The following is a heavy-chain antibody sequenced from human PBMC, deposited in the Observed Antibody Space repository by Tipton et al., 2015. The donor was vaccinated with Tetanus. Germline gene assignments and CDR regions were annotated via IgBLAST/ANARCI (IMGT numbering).Heavy chain of an antibody. V-gene: IGHV3-21*01. D-gene: IGHD4-17*01. J-gene: IGHJ4*02. CDR2: ISSSSSYI. CDR3: ARDQGYGDYEFDY. CDR1: GFTFSSYS. Sequence: GSLRLSCAASGFTFSSYSMNWVRQAPGKGLEWVSSISSSSSYIYYADSVKGQFTISRDNAKNSLYLQMNSLRAEDTAVYYCARDQGYGDYEFDYWGQGTLVTVSS.